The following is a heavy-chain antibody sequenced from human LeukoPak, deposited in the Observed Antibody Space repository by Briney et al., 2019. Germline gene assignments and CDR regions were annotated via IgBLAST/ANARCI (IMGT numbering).Heavy chain of an antibody. J-gene: IGHJ4*02. V-gene: IGHV3-23*01. D-gene: IGHD6-19*01. CDR3: AKDRRSIAVAGTVGY. Sequence: PGGSLRLSCAASGFTFSSYAMHWVRQAPGKGLEWVSAISGSGGSTYYADSVKGRFTISRDNSKNTLYLQMNSLRAEDTAVYYCAKDRRSIAVAGTVGYWGQGTLVTVSS. CDR2: ISGSGGST. CDR1: GFTFSSYA.